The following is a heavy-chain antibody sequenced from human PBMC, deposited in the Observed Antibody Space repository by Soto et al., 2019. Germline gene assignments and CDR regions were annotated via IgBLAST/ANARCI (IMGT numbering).Heavy chain of an antibody. CDR2: INSDGSST. Sequence: EVQLMESGGGLVQPGGSLRLSCAASGFTFSNFWMYWVRQTPGKGLVWVSRINSDGSSTSYADSVEGRFSISRDNARNTLYLQMNSLRVEDTAVYYCARGAPPHYMDVWGKGTTVTVSS. CDR3: ARGAPPHYMDV. V-gene: IGHV3-74*01. J-gene: IGHJ6*03. CDR1: GFTFSNFW.